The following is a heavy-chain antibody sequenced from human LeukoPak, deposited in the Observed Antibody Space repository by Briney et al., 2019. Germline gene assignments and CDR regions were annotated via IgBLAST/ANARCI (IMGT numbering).Heavy chain of an antibody. D-gene: IGHD3-16*01. CDR1: GFTVSTSY. CDR2: ISSSSSYI. J-gene: IGHJ4*02. CDR3: ARGRGTYFDY. Sequence: GGSLRLSCAASGFTVSTSYMSWVRQAPGKGLEWVSSISSSSSYIYYADSVKGRFTISRDNAKNSLYLQMNSLRAEDTAVYYCARGRGTYFDYWGQGTLVTVSS. V-gene: IGHV3-21*01.